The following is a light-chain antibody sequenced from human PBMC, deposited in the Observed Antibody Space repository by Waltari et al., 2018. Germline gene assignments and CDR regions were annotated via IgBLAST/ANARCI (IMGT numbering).Light chain of an antibody. CDR1: QSVSSY. CDR3: QKYSSSPWT. J-gene: IGKJ1*01. V-gene: IGKV3-20*01. Sequence: VMLTQSPATLSLSPGERATLSCRASQSVSSYLAWYQQKPGQAPRLLIYGASSRATGIPDRFSGSGSGTEFTLTISSLEPEDLAVYYCQKYSSSPWTFGQGTKVEIK. CDR2: GAS.